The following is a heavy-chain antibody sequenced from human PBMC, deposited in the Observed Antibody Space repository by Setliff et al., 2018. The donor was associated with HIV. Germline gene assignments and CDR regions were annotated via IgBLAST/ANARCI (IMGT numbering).Heavy chain of an antibody. CDR2: ISPDGSRN. V-gene: IGHV3-7*03. D-gene: IGHD3-3*01. CDR1: GFTLSNFW. J-gene: IGHJ5*02. Sequence: GGSLRLSCAASGFTLSNFWMHWVRQATGKGLEWVASISPDGSRNFCVGSVKGRFTASRDNAKSALYLQMNSLRSEDTAVYYCARVLLITKASCGVVSNQLDPWCQGALVTVSS. CDR3: ARVLLITKASCGVVSNQLDP.